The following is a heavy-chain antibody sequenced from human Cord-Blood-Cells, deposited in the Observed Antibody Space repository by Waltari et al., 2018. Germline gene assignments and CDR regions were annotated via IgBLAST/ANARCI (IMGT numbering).Heavy chain of an antibody. V-gene: IGHV4-39*01. CDR2: IYYSGGH. CDR3: ASDRRGRFDY. J-gene: IGHJ4*02. CDR1: GGSISSSSYY. Sequence: QLQLQESGPGLVKPSETLSLTCTVSGGSISSSSYYWGWIRQPPGKGLEWIGRIYYSGGHYHNPALKGRVTISVDTSKNQFSLKLSSVTAADTAVYYCASDRRGRFDYWGQGTLVTVSS.